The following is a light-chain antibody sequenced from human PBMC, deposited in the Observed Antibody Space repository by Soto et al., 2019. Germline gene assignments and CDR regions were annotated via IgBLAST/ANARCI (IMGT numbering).Light chain of an antibody. CDR1: SSNIGNNY. CDR3: GTWDVRRSAPHV. V-gene: IGLV1-51*02. J-gene: IGLJ1*01. CDR2: ENN. Sequence: VLTQPPSVSAAPGQKVTISCSGSSSNIGNNYVSWYQQFPGAAPKLLIFENNKRPSGIPDRFSGSKSGTSATLVITGLQTGDEAIYYCGTWDVRRSAPHVFGTGNKVTVL.